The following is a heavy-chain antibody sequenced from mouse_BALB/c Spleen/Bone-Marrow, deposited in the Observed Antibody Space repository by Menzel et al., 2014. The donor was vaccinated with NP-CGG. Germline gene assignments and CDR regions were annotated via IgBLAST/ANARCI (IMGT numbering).Heavy chain of an antibody. CDR3: AREKVYYGISWFAY. Sequence: QVQLKQSGTEVVRPGASVELSCKASGYSFTTYWMNWVKQRPGQGLEWIGMIHPSDSETRLNQKFKDKATLTVDKSSSTAYMQLNSPTSEDSAVYYCAREKVYYGISWFAYWGQGTLVTVSA. CDR2: IHPSDSET. V-gene: IGHV1-61*01. D-gene: IGHD2-1*01. J-gene: IGHJ3*01. CDR1: GYSFTTYW.